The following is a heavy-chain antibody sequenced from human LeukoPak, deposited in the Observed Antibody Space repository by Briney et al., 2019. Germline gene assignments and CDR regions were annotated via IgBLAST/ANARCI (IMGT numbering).Heavy chain of an antibody. D-gene: IGHD2-21*01. Sequence: ASVKVSCKASGYTFTGYYMHWVRQAPGQGLEWMGWINPNSGATNYAQKFQGRVTMTRDTSISTASMELSSLKPDDTAVYYCASFIVVALYYFDYWGQGTLVTVSS. CDR2: INPNSGAT. CDR3: ASFIVVALYYFDY. V-gene: IGHV1-2*02. CDR1: GYTFTGYY. J-gene: IGHJ4*02.